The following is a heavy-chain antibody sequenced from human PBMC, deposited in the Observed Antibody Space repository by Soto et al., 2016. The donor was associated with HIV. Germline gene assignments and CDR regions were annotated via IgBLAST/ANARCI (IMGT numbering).Heavy chain of an antibody. CDR1: GFTFSSYW. Sequence: EVQLVESGGGLVQPGGSLRLSCAASGFTFSSYWMSWVRQAPGKGLEWVANIKQDGSEKYYVDSVKGRFTISRDNAKNSLYLQMNSLRAEDTAVYYCAVVITGTNNWFDPWGQGTLVTVSS. CDR2: IKQDGSEK. CDR3: AVVITGTNNWFDP. D-gene: IGHD1-20*01. J-gene: IGHJ5*02. V-gene: IGHV3-7*01.